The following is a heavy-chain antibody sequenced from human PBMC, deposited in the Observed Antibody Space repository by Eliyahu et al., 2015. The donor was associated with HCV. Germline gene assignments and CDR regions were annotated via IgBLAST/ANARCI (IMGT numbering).Heavy chain of an antibody. J-gene: IGHJ5*02. D-gene: IGHD3-3*01. Sequence: LKSRVTISVDTSKNQFSLKLSSVTAADTAVYYCARCGKGLYDFWSGSVDWFDPWGQGTLVTVSS. CDR3: ARCGKGLYDFWSGSVDWFDP. V-gene: IGHV4-34*01.